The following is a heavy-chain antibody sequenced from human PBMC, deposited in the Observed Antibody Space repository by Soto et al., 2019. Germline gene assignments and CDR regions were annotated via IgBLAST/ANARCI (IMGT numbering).Heavy chain of an antibody. V-gene: IGHV3-30-3*01. J-gene: IGHJ4*02. CDR1: GFTFSSYA. D-gene: IGHD2-2*01. Sequence: QVHLVESGGGVVQPGRSLRLSCAASGFTFSSYAMHWVRQAPGKGLEWVAHISHDGSNNYYADSVKGRFTISRDNSKNMVYLQMNSLRVDDRAVYYCARDRSMVVVVPGYWGQGTLVTVSS. CDR3: ARDRSMVVVVPGY. CDR2: ISHDGSNN.